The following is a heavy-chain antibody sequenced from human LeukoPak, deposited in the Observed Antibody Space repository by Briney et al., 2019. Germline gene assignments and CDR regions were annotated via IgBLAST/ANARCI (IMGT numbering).Heavy chain of an antibody. V-gene: IGHV3-21*01. CDR3: ARAGLDCSSTSCYEAFDY. Sequence: PGGSLRLSCAASGFTFSSYSMNWVRQAPGKGLEWVSSISSSSYIYYTDSVKGRFTISRDNAKNSLYLQMNSLRAEDTAVYYCARAGLDCSSTSCYEAFDYWGQGTLVTVSS. CDR2: ISSSSYI. D-gene: IGHD2-2*01. CDR1: GFTFSSYS. J-gene: IGHJ4*02.